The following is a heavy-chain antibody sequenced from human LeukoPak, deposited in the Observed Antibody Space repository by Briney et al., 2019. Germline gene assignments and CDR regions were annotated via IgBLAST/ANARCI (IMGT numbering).Heavy chain of an antibody. V-gene: IGHV1-18*01. CDR3: GRDGVVTSYYFDY. D-gene: IGHD3-3*01. CDR1: GYTFFNYG. CDR2: ISAYDCNT. J-gene: IGHJ4*02. Sequence: ASVKDSCKSSGYTFFNYGISWVRQAPGQGLEGIGWISAYDCNTNYVQKLHDRAIVTLDITPHTAYIAPRGLTADDTAVYYCGRDGVVTSYYFDYWGQGTLVTVSS.